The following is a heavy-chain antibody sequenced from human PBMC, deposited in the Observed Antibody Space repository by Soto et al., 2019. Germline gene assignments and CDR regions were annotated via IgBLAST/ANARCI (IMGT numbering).Heavy chain of an antibody. CDR1: GFTFSSNS. CDR3: ARVIWSGHLTSDL. J-gene: IGHJ5*02. Sequence: EVQVVESGGGLVQPGGSLRLSCAASGFTFSSNSMNWVRQAPGKGLEWISYISSSSSTIYAEYVKGRFTISRDNAKNSLYLQMNSLRDEDTAVYYCARVIWSGHLTSDLWGQGTLVTVSS. V-gene: IGHV3-48*02. CDR2: ISSSSSTI. D-gene: IGHD3-3*01.